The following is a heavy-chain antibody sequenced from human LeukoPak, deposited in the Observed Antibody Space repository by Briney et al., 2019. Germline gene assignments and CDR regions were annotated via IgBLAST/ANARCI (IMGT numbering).Heavy chain of an antibody. CDR1: GDSITSNY. Sequence: SETLSLTCTVSGDSITSNYWTWIRQPPGKGLERIAYLRYGGNTNHNSSLKGRVTISLDTSKNQFSLILGSVTAADTAIYYCARESSTSQTNLFDYWGQGTLVTVSS. CDR2: LRYGGNT. J-gene: IGHJ4*02. V-gene: IGHV4-59*01. CDR3: ARESSTSQTNLFDY. D-gene: IGHD6-6*01.